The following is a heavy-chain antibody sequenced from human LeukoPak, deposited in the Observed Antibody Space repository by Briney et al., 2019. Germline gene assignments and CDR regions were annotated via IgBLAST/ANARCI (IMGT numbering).Heavy chain of an antibody. CDR1: GGSISSSSYY. CDR3: VRHSLGTVVFDY. V-gene: IGHV4-39*01. CDR2: VYYNGNT. Sequence: SETLSLTCTVSGGSISSSSYYWGWIRQPPGKGLEWIGRVYYNGNTYYKSSLKSRVTISVDTSKNQFSLKLRSVTAAETAVYYCVRHSLGTVVFDYWGQGALVTVSS. D-gene: IGHD4-11*01. J-gene: IGHJ4*02.